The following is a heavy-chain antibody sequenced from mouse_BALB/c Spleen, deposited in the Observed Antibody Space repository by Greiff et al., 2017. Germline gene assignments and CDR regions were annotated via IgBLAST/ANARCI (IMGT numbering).Heavy chain of an antibody. D-gene: IGHD1-1*01. CDR2: IDPANGNT. CDR1: GFNIKDTY. CDR3: ASHYYGSYFDY. Sequence: VQLQQSGAELVKPGASVKLSCTASGFNIKDTYMHWVKQRPEQGLEWIGRIDPANGNTKYDPKFQGKATITADTSSNTAYLQLSSLTSEDTAVYYCASHYYGSYFDYWGQGTTLTVSS. V-gene: IGHV14-3*02. J-gene: IGHJ2*01.